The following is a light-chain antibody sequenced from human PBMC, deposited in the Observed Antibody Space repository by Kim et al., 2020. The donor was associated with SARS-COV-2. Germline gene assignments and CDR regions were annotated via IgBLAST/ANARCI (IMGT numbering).Light chain of an antibody. Sequence: PAYTSCKSRQSLVYGDGNMYLYWCHQRPGQSPRRLIYKVSSRDSGSQDRFSGSGSGTDFTLQFSRVEAEDVGVYYCMQGTHWPVTLGPGTKVDIK. CDR2: KVS. CDR1: QSLVYGDGNMY. J-gene: IGKJ3*01. CDR3: MQGTHWPVT. V-gene: IGKV2-30*01.